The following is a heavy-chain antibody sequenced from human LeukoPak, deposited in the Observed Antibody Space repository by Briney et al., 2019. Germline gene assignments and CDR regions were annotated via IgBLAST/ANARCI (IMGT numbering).Heavy chain of an antibody. Sequence: SETLSLTCTVSGGSITSYYWSWIRQPPGKGLEWIGYIYYSGSTNYNPSLKSRVTISVDTSKNQFSLKLSSVTAADTAVYYCARETTVVTGLDYWGQGTLVTVSS. J-gene: IGHJ4*02. D-gene: IGHD4-23*01. V-gene: IGHV4-59*12. CDR2: IYYSGST. CDR3: ARETTVVTGLDY. CDR1: GGSITSYY.